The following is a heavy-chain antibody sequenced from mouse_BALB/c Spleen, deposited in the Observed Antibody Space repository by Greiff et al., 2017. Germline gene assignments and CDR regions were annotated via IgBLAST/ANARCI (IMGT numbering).Heavy chain of an antibody. CDR2: ISSGGSYT. V-gene: IGHV5-6-4*01. Sequence: EVKLMESGGGLVKPGGSLKLSCAASGFTFSSYTMSWVRQTPEKRLEWVATISSGGSYTYYPDSVKGRFTISRDNAKNTLYLQMSSLKSEDTAMYYCTRVQFITTATFDYWGQGTTLTVSS. J-gene: IGHJ2*01. D-gene: IGHD1-2*01. CDR3: TRVQFITTATFDY. CDR1: GFTFSSYT.